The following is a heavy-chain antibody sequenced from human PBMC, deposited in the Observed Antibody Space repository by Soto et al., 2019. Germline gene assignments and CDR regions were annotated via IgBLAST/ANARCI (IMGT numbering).Heavy chain of an antibody. Sequence: EVQLLESGGGLVQPGGSLRLSCVASGFTFSNYWMYWVRQAPGEGLVWVSRINSDGSVSSYADSVKGRLTISRDNVKNPLYLQMDSLRAEYTAGYYCARGDCVGGTCYSLAGSFYYYMDVWGKGTTVTVFS. CDR3: ARGDCVGGTCYSLAGSFYYYMDV. V-gene: IGHV3-74*01. J-gene: IGHJ6*03. D-gene: IGHD2-15*01. CDR1: GFTFSNYW. CDR2: INSDGSVS.